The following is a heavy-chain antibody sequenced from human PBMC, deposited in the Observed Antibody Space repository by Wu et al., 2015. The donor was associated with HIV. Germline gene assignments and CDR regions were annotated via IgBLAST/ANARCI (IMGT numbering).Heavy chain of an antibody. V-gene: IGHV1-69*05. Sequence: QVQLVQSGAEVKKPGSSVKVSCKASGGTFSSYAISWVRQAPGQGLEWMGGIIPIFGTANYAQKFQGRVTITTDESTSTAYMELSSLRSEDTAVYYCATSMAVVDTLHMVAFDYLRPRDQVVTVS. J-gene: IGHJ3*02. D-gene: IGHD5-18*01. CDR2: IIPIFGTA. CDR1: GGTFSSYA. CDR3: ATSMAVVDTLHMVAFDY.